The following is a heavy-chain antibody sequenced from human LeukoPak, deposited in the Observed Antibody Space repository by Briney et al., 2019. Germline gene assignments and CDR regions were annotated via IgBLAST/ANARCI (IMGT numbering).Heavy chain of an antibody. Sequence: GGSLRLSCAASGFTFSSYAMSWVRQAPGKGLEWVSAISGSGGSTYSADSVKGRFTISRDNSKNTLYLQMNSLRAEDTAVYYCAKELYCGGDCYLRGYEYWGQGTMVTVSS. CDR2: ISGSGGST. D-gene: IGHD2-21*02. V-gene: IGHV3-23*01. CDR1: GFTFSSYA. CDR3: AKELYCGGDCYLRGYEY. J-gene: IGHJ4*02.